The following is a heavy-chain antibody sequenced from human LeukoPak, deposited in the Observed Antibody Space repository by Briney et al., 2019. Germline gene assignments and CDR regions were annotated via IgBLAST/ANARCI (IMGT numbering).Heavy chain of an antibody. J-gene: IGHJ4*02. CDR3: ATLPTVVIGKTD. Sequence: GASVKVSCKASGYTFTSYYIHWVRQAPGQGLEWMGVINSRSGGTIYAQKFQGRVTMTEDTSTDTAYMELSSLRSEDTAVYYCATLPTVVIGKTDWGQGTLVTVSS. CDR1: GYTFTSYY. V-gene: IGHV1-46*01. D-gene: IGHD4-23*01. CDR2: INSRSGGT.